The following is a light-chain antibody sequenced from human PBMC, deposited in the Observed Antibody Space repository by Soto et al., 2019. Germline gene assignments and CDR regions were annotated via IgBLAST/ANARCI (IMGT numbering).Light chain of an antibody. CDR1: QGVRDD. CDR2: SAS. Sequence: IPMTQSPSSLSASVGDRVTITCRASQGVRDDVGWYQQKPGKAPKLLIYSASTLQSGVPSRFSGSGSGTDLTLTISGLQPEDFANYYCLQGSNYPLTFGGGTKVDLK. V-gene: IGKV1-6*01. J-gene: IGKJ4*01. CDR3: LQGSNYPLT.